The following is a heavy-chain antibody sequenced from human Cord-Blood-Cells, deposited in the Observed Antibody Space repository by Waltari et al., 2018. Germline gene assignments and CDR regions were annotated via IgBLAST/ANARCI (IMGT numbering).Heavy chain of an antibody. CDR2: IDHSGST. CDR1: GGSISSGGYS. D-gene: IGHD4-17*01. CDR3: ARGADGDLYRYWYFEL. J-gene: IGHJ2*01. Sequence: QLQLQESGSGLVKPSQTMSLTCAVPGGSISSGGYSWSWIRQPPGKGLEWIGYIDHSGSTYYNPALKSRVTISVDRSKNQFSLKLSSVTAADTAVYYCARGADGDLYRYWYFELWGRGTLVTVSS. V-gene: IGHV4-30-2*01.